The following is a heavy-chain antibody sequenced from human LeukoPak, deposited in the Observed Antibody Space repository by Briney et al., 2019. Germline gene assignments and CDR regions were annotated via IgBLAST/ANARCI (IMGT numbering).Heavy chain of an antibody. J-gene: IGHJ4*02. V-gene: IGHV3-30*18. Sequence: GGSLRLSCAASGFTFSSYGMHWVRQAPGKGLEWVAVVSYDGSNKYYADSVKGRFTISRDNSKHTLYLQMNSLRAEDTAVYYCAKSGGGDYGDYGSDYWGQGTLVTVSS. CDR1: GFTFSSYG. D-gene: IGHD4-17*01. CDR3: AKSGGGDYGDYGSDY. CDR2: VSYDGSNK.